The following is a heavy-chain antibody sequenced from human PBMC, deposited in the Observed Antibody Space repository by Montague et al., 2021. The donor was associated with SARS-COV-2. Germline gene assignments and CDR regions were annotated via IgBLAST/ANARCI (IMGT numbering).Heavy chain of an antibody. J-gene: IGHJ6*02. D-gene: IGHD4-23*01. Sequence: SLRLSCAASGFTFSSYAMSWVRQAPGKGLEWVSVIYSGGSSTYYADSVKGRFTISRDNSKNTLYLQMNSLRAEDTAIYYCAKNGGAHGLDVWGQGTSVSVSS. CDR3: AKNGGAHGLDV. CDR1: GFTFSSYA. CDR2: IYSGGSST. V-gene: IGHV3-23*03.